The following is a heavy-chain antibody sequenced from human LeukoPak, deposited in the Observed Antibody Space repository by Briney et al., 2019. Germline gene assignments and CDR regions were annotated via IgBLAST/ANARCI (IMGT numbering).Heavy chain of an antibody. J-gene: IGHJ4*02. Sequence: SETLSLTCTVSGGSISSGSYYWSWIRQPAGKGLEWIGRIYTSGSTNYNPSLKSRITISVDTSKNQFSLELSSVTVADTAVYYCAREDRYCSGGSCYSWGQGTLVTVSS. CDR3: AREDRYCSGGSCYS. CDR2: IYTSGST. D-gene: IGHD2-15*01. CDR1: GGSISSGSYY. V-gene: IGHV4-61*02.